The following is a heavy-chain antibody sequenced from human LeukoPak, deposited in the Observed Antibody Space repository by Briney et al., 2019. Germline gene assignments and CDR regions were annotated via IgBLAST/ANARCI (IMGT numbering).Heavy chain of an antibody. CDR1: GGTFSSYA. Sequence: GASVKVSCKASGGTFSSYAISWVRQAPGQGLEWMGGTIPIFGTANYAQKFQGRVTITADESTSTAYMELSSLRSEDTAVYYCARAEKEWGATGGYFGYWGQGALVTVSS. V-gene: IGHV1-69*13. J-gene: IGHJ4*02. D-gene: IGHD1-26*01. CDR3: ARAEKEWGATGGYFGY. CDR2: TIPIFGTA.